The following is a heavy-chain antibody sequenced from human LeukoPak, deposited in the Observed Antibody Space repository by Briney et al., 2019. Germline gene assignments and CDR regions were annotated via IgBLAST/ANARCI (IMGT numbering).Heavy chain of an antibody. V-gene: IGHV3-64D*09. CDR2: ISSNGDST. J-gene: IGHJ6*02. CDR1: GFTFSYYA. CDR3: VRGDIVVGPAGMNYYGMDV. D-gene: IGHD2-2*01. Sequence: PGGSLRLSCSASGFTFSYYAMHWVRQAPGKGLEYVSAISSNGDSTYYADSVKGRFTVSRDNSKNTLYLQMSSLRAEDTAVYYCVRGDIVVGPAGMNYYGMDVWGQGTTVTVSS.